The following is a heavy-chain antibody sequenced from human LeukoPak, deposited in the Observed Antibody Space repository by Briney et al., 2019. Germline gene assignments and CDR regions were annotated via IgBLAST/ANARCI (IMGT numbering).Heavy chain of an antibody. CDR2: IYSKVT. Sequence: PSETLSLTCVVSGASVSTINWWTWARQAPGEGLEWIGRIYSKVTTYNPSLKSRVTMSADTSRNHVSLTLNSVIAADTAVYYCARDSGTTGEVKFDPWGQGTLVTVSS. J-gene: IGHJ5*02. D-gene: IGHD3-10*01. CDR1: GASVSTINW. CDR3: ARDSGTTGEVKFDP. V-gene: IGHV4/OR15-8*01.